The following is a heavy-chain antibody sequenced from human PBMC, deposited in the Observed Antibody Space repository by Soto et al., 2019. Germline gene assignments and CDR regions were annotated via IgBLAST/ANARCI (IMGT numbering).Heavy chain of an antibody. D-gene: IGHD1-26*01. CDR2: MYSGGST. Sequence: EVQLVESGGGLIQPGGSLRLSCTASGFSVSDNYMTWVRQAPGKGLEWVSVMYSGGSTYYADSVKGRFTVFRDNSKNTLYLKMTSLIAEDTAVYYCARDRGSYLPGLAPDYWGQRTMVTVSS. J-gene: IGHJ4*02. CDR1: GFSVSDNY. CDR3: ARDRGSYLPGLAPDY. V-gene: IGHV3-53*01.